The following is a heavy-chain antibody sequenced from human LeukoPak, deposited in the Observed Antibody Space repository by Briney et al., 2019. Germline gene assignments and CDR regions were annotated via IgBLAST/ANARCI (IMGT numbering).Heavy chain of an antibody. CDR3: ARDPSSGWRVVYFDY. D-gene: IGHD6-19*01. CDR2: ISSSSSSI. CDR1: GFTFSSYS. V-gene: IGHV3-48*02. J-gene: IGHJ4*02. Sequence: PGRSLRLSCAASGFTFSSYSMNWVRQAPGKGLEWVSYISSSSSSIYYADSVKGRFTISRDNAKNSLYLQMNSLRDEDTAVYYCARDPSSGWRVVYFDYWGQGTLVTVSS.